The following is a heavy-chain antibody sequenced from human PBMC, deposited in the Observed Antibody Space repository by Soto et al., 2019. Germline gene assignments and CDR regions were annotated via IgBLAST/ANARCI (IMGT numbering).Heavy chain of an antibody. CDR2: VYNSGRT. V-gene: IGHV4-59*01. CDR1: GGSNSCNN. D-gene: IGHD6-13*01. CDR3: ARYRREAVAGYTLEN. Sequence: PSETLYLTRTVSGGSNSCNNWPWLRQQPWKGLEWIGYVYNSGRTNYTNSLKNRVTISEETCKMQFSQKVSSMTAADTAVYYCARYRREAVAGYTLENWGQG. J-gene: IGHJ4*02.